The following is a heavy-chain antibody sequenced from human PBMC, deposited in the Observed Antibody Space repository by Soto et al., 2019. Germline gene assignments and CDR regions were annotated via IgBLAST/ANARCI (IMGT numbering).Heavy chain of an antibody. CDR3: ARGAPRGMDSTGWYGSLDY. D-gene: IGHD6-19*01. CDR2: IYSGGST. Sequence: GGSLRLSCAASGFTVSSNYMSWVRQAPGKGLEWVSVIYSGGSTYYADSVKGRFTISRDNSKNTLYLQMNSLRAEDTAVYYCARGAPRGMDSTGWYGSLDYWGQGTLVTVSS. J-gene: IGHJ4*02. CDR1: GFTVSSNY. V-gene: IGHV3-66*01.